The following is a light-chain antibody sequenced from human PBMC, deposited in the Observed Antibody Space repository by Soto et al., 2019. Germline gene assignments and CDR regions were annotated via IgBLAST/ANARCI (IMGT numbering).Light chain of an antibody. CDR1: SSDVGGYNY. V-gene: IGLV2-14*01. J-gene: IGLJ1*01. CDR3: SSYTSRSTLV. Sequence: QSVLPQPASVSGSTGQSITISCTGTSSDVGGYNYVSWYQQHPGKAPKLIIFEVNSRPSGISSRFSGSKSGNTASLTISGLQAEDEAEYYCSSYTSRSTLVFGTGTKVTVL. CDR2: EVN.